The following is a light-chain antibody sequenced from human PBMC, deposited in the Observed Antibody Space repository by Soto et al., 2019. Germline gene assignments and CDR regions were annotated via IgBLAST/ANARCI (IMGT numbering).Light chain of an antibody. V-gene: IGLV2-8*01. Sequence: QSALTQPPSASGSPGQSVTISCTGTSSDVGAYNYVSWYQHRPGKAPKLMIYEVTKRPSGVPDRFSGAKSGNTASLTVSGLQAEDEADYYCTSHAGTNNCPDVFGTGTKLTVL. CDR2: EVT. J-gene: IGLJ1*01. CDR1: SSDVGAYNY. CDR3: TSHAGTNNCPDV.